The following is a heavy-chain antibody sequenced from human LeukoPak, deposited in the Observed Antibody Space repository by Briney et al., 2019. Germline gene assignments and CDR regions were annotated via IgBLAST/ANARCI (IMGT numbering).Heavy chain of an antibody. V-gene: IGHV4-30-2*01. J-gene: IGHJ4*02. D-gene: IGHD1-1*01. Sequence: SETPSLTCAVSGGSISSGGYSWSWIRQPPGKGLEWIGYIYHSGSTYYNPSLKSRVTISVDRSKNQFSLKLSSVTAADTAVYYCARSEGTGFDYWGQGTLVTVSS. CDR2: IYHSGST. CDR3: ARSEGTGFDY. CDR1: GGSISSGGYS.